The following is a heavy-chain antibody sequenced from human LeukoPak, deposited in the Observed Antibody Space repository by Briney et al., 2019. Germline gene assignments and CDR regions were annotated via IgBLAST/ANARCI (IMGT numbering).Heavy chain of an antibody. D-gene: IGHD3-10*02. CDR1: GLSFTTYW. J-gene: IGHJ6*04. Sequence: GGSLRLSCAASGLSFTTYWMGWVRQAPGKGLEGVSYISSSGSTIYYADSVKGRFTISRDNAKNSLYLQMNSLRAEDTAVYYCAELDITMIGGVWGKGTTVTISS. CDR2: ISSSGSTI. CDR3: AELDITMIGGV. V-gene: IGHV3-48*04.